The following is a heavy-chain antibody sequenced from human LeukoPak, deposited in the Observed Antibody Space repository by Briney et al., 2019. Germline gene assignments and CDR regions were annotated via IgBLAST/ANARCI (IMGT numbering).Heavy chain of an antibody. D-gene: IGHD6-13*01. V-gene: IGHV3-23*01. CDR1: GLTFSSYA. CDR2: ISGSGGGT. CDR3: AKHQGSSWYLDAFDF. J-gene: IGHJ3*01. Sequence: GGSLRLSCAASGLTFSSYAMSWVRQAPGKGLEWVSAISGSGGGTYYADSVQGRFTISRDNSKNTLYLQVNSLRAEDTAVYYCAKHQGSSWYLDAFDFWGQGTMVTVSS.